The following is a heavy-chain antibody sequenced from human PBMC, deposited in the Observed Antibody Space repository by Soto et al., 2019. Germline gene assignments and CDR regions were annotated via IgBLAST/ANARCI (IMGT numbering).Heavy chain of an antibody. V-gene: IGHV1-2*02. J-gene: IGHJ4*02. Sequence: QVQLAQSGAELKKPGASVKVSCKASGYTFRDYYMHWVRQAPGQGLEWMGWINPDSGGTKNTEKFQGRVTMTRDTAISTAYMELSVLRSDDTAVYYCTRKVRDYIFDYGGQGTLVTVSS. CDR1: GYTFRDYY. D-gene: IGHD4-17*01. CDR3: TRKVRDYIFDY. CDR2: INPDSGGT.